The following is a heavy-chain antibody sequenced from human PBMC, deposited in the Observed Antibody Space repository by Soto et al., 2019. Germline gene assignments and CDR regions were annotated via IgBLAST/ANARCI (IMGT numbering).Heavy chain of an antibody. V-gene: IGHV3-7*01. Sequence: GGSLRLSCAASGFTFSSYWMSWVRQAPGKGLEWVANIKQDGSEKYYVDSVKGRFTISRDNAKNSLYLQMNSLRAEDTAVYYCARGRVEQQQVPYYYYMDVWGKGTTVTVSS. CDR1: GFTFSSYW. D-gene: IGHD6-13*01. J-gene: IGHJ6*03. CDR2: IKQDGSEK. CDR3: ARGRVEQQQVPYYYYMDV.